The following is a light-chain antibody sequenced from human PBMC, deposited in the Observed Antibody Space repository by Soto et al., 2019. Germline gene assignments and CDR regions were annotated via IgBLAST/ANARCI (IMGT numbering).Light chain of an antibody. CDR1: QSVSSY. Sequence: EIVLTQSPATLSLSPGERATLFCRASQSVSSYFAWYQQKPGRAPNLLIYDASNRATGIPARFSGSGSGTDFTLTISSLQPEDFATYYCQQSYSTPHTFGQGTRLEIK. CDR2: DAS. CDR3: QQSYSTPHT. J-gene: IGKJ5*01. V-gene: IGKV3-11*01.